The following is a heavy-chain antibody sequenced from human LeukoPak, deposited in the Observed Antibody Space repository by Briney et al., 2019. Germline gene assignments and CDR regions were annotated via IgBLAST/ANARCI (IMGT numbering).Heavy chain of an antibody. V-gene: IGHV3-21*01. CDR1: GFTFSNYS. Sequence: GGSLRLSCVGSGFTFSNYSVNWVRQAPGKGLEWVSSISSSGSHIYYADSVKGRFTISRDNAKNAVYLQMNSLTADDTAVYYCAKLILISADDWGQGTLVSVSS. D-gene: IGHD3-22*01. CDR3: AKLILISADD. CDR2: ISSSGSHI. J-gene: IGHJ4*02.